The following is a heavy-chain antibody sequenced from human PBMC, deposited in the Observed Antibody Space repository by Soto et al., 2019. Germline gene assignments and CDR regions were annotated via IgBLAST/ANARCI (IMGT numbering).Heavy chain of an antibody. Sequence: SVKVSCKASGGTFSSYAISWVRQAPGQGLEWMGGIIPIFGTANYAQKFQGRVMITADESTSTAYMEPSSLRSEDTAVYYCARVVPAADNWFDPWGQGTLVTVSS. D-gene: IGHD2-2*01. CDR3: ARVVPAADNWFDP. CDR2: IIPIFGTA. J-gene: IGHJ5*02. CDR1: GGTFSSYA. V-gene: IGHV1-69*13.